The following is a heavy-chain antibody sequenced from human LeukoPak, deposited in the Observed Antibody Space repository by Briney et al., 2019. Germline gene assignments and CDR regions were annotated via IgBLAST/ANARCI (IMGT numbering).Heavy chain of an antibody. CDR1: GYSFTSYW. CDR2: IYSGESDA. V-gene: IGHV5-51*01. D-gene: IGHD5-18*01. J-gene: IGHJ4*02. CDR3: ATSESIQQVLDY. Sequence: GESLKISSTVSGYSFTSYWIGWVRQMPRQGREWMGRIYSGESDARYSTSFQGQVTISADKTISTACLQWSSLKASDTAMYYCATSESIQQVLDYWGQGTLVTVSS.